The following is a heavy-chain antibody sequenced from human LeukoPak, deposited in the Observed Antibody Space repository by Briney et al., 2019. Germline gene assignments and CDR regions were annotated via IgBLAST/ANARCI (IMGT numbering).Heavy chain of an antibody. CDR1: GFALYKYN. Sequence: GASVKVSCKASGFALYKYNIVWVRQAPGQGLEWMGWINPNSGGTNYAQKFQGRVTMTRDTSISTAYMELSRLRSDDTAVYYCARDSSGYDHDFDYWGQGTLVTVSS. J-gene: IGHJ4*02. CDR3: ARDSSGYDHDFDY. CDR2: INPNSGGT. D-gene: IGHD5-12*01. V-gene: IGHV1-2*02.